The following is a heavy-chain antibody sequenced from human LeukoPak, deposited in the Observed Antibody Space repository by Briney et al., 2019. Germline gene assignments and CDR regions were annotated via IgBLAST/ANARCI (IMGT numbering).Heavy chain of an antibody. CDR1: GFTFSSYA. J-gene: IGHJ4*02. V-gene: IGHV3-23*01. D-gene: IGHD6-19*01. Sequence: PGGSLRLSCAASGFTFSSYAMTWVRQAPGQGLEWVSDISGRGESTYSADSVKGRFTISRDNSKNTLYLHMSSLRAEDTAVYYCAKEIIAVAGNYFDYWGQGTLVAVSS. CDR3: AKEIIAVAGNYFDY. CDR2: ISGRGEST.